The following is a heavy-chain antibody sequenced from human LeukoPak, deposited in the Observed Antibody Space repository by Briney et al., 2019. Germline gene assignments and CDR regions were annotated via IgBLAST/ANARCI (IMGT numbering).Heavy chain of an antibody. CDR3: ARWDLDWLLRDFDY. CDR2: IYHSGST. Sequence: PSETLSLTCAVSGYSISSGYYWGWIRPPPGKGLEWIGSIYHSGSTYYNPSLKSRVTISVDTSKNQFSLKLSSVTAADTAVYYCARWDLDWLLRDFDYWGQGTLVTVSS. J-gene: IGHJ4*02. CDR1: GYSISSGYY. D-gene: IGHD3/OR15-3a*01. V-gene: IGHV4-38-2*01.